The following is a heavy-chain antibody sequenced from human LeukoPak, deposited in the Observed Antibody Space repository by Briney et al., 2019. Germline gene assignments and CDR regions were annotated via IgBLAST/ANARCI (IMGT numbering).Heavy chain of an antibody. J-gene: IGHJ4*02. CDR2: IYYSGST. CDR1: GGSISSYY. D-gene: IGHD6-13*01. Sequence: SETLSLTCTVSGGSISSYYWIWIRQPPGKGLEWIGYIYYSGSTNYNPSLKSRVTISVDTSKNQFSLKLSSVTAADTAVYYCARHSEQQLDYFDYWGQGTLVTVSS. CDR3: ARHSEQQLDYFDY. V-gene: IGHV4-59*08.